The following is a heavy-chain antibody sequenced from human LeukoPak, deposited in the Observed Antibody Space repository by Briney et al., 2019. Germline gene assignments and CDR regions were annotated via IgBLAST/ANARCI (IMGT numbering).Heavy chain of an antibody. CDR2: INHSGST. V-gene: IGHV4-34*01. CDR3: ARARGVVITLRTYNWFDP. CDR1: GGSFSGYY. J-gene: IGHJ5*02. D-gene: IGHD3-22*01. Sequence: SETLSLTCAVYGGSFSGYYWSWIRQPPGKGLEWIGEINHSGSTNYNPSLKSRVTISVDTSKNQFSLKLGSVTAADTAVYYCARARGVVITLRTYNWFDPWGQGTLVTVSS.